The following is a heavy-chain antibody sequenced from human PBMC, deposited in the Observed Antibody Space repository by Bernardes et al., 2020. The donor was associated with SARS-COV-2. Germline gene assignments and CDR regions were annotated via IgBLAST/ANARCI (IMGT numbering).Heavy chain of an antibody. J-gene: IGHJ5*02. D-gene: IGHD6-19*01. Sequence: ASVKVSCMVSGYTLTELSMHWVRQAPGKGLEWMGGFDPEDGETIYAQKFQGRVTMTEDTSTDTAYMELSSLRSEDMAVYYCATGAVAGTISWFDPWGQGTLVTVSS. CDR2: FDPEDGET. CDR1: GYTLTELS. V-gene: IGHV1-24*01. CDR3: ATGAVAGTISWFDP.